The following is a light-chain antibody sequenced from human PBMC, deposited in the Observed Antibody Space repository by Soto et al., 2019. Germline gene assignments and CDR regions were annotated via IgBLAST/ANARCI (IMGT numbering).Light chain of an antibody. J-gene: IGKJ1*01. CDR2: MAS. Sequence: DIQMTQSPSTLSASVGDRVTITCRASQSIGSWLAWYQQKPGKAPNLLIYMASSLESGVPSRFSGSGSGTDFTLTISSLQPDDSATYYCQQYNSFPKTFGQGTKVEIK. V-gene: IGKV1-5*03. CDR3: QQYNSFPKT. CDR1: QSIGSW.